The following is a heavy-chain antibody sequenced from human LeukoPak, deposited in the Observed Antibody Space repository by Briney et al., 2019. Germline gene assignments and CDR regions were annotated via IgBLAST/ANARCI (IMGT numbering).Heavy chain of an antibody. CDR3: ASRLLHNWFDP. D-gene: IGHD2/OR15-2a*01. CDR2: IYYSGST. CDR1: GRSISIRDYY. J-gene: IGHJ5*02. Sequence: PSDTLSLTCTVSGRSISIRDYYCSWIRQPPGKGLEWIGYIYYSGSTHYNPSIKSRVTISVDKSKNKLSLKLSSVSAADTAVYYCASRLLHNWFDPWGQGTLVTVSS. V-gene: IGHV4-30-4*02.